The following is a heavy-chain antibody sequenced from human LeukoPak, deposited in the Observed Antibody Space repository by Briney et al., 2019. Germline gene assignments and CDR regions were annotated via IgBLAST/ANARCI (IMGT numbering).Heavy chain of an antibody. CDR2: IYSGGST. J-gene: IGHJ3*02. CDR3: ARGSLTDAFDI. Sequence: GGSLRLSCAASGFTVSSNYMSWVRQAPGKGLEWVSVIYSGGSTYYADSVKDRFTISRDNSKNTLHLQMNSLRAEDTAVYYCARGSLTDAFDIWGQGTMVTVSS. CDR1: GFTVSSNY. V-gene: IGHV3-53*01.